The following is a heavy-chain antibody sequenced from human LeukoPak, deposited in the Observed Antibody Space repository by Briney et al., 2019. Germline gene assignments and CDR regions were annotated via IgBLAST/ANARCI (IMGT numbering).Heavy chain of an antibody. J-gene: IGHJ4*02. D-gene: IGHD1-26*01. CDR2: INHSGST. V-gene: IGHV4-34*01. CDR3: AREGVGRVSPFDY. CDR1: SGSFSGYY. Sequence: SETLSLTCAVFSGSFSGYYCSWIRQPPGKGLEWIGEINHSGSTNYNPSLKSRVTISVDTSKNQFSLKLSSVTAADTAVYYCAREGVGRVSPFDYWGQGTLVTVSS.